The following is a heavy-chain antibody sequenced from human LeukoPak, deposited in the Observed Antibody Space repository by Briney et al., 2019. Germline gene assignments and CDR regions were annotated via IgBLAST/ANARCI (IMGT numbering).Heavy chain of an antibody. J-gene: IGHJ4*02. D-gene: IGHD6-13*01. CDR1: GFPFISYG. CDR2: IRYDGSNK. CDR3: AKLIAAAGTDY. Sequence: GAPRLFCSTSGFPFISYGMPWVRQAPGKGLEGVAVIRYDGSNKDHADSVKGRFTISRDNSKNTLYLQMNSLRAEDTAVYYCAKLIAAAGTDYLGEGTLVTDS. V-gene: IGHV3-30*02.